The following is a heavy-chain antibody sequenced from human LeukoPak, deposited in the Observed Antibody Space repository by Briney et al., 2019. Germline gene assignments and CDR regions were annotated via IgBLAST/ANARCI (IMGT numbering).Heavy chain of an antibody. J-gene: IGHJ4*02. Sequence: SETLSLTCTVSGGSISSYYWSWLRQPAGKGLEWIGRIYTSGSTNYNPSLKSRVTMSVDMSKNQFSLKLSSVTAADTAVCYCARQGSYGDYMLVDYWGQGTRVTVSS. CDR2: IYTSGST. CDR3: ARQGSYGDYMLVDY. V-gene: IGHV4-4*07. D-gene: IGHD4-17*01. CDR1: GGSISSYY.